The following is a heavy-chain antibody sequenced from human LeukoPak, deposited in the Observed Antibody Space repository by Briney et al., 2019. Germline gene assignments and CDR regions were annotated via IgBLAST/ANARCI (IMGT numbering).Heavy chain of an antibody. CDR2: MNPNSGNT. V-gene: IGHV1-8*01. CDR3: ARAYCGGDCSYHYYYSMDV. D-gene: IGHD2-21*02. Sequence: ASVKVSCKASGYTFTSYDINWVRQATGQGLEWMGWMNPNSGNTGYAQKFQGRVTMTRNTSISTAYMELSSLRSEDTAVYYCARAYCGGDCSYHYYYSMDVWGQGTTVTVSS. CDR1: GYTFTSYD. J-gene: IGHJ6*02.